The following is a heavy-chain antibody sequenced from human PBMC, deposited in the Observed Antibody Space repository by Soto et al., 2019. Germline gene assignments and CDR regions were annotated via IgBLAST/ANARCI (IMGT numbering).Heavy chain of an antibody. CDR1: GGSVSSGSYY. CDR2: IYYGGSS. D-gene: IGHD3-9*01. Sequence: QVQLQESGPGLVKPSETLSLTCTVFGGSVSSGSYYWSWIRQPPGKGLEWIGYIYYGGSSNYNPSLKSRVTISVDTSNYQCSLRLGSVTDADTAVYYCTRVARLTGSYYGMDVWGQGTTVTVSS. V-gene: IGHV4-61*01. J-gene: IGHJ6*02. CDR3: TRVARLTGSYYGMDV.